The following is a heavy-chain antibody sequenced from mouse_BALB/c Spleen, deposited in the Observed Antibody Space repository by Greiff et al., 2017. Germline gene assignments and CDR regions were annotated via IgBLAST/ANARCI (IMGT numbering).Heavy chain of an antibody. J-gene: IGHJ1*01. CDR3: ASRHYYGSSSYWYFDV. D-gene: IGHD1-1*01. V-gene: IGHV2-9*02. Sequence: VQLVESGPGLVAPSQSLSITCTVSGFSLTSYGVHWVRQPPGKGLEWLGVIWAGGSTNYNSALMSRLSISKDNSKSQVFLKMNSLQTDDTAMYYCASRHYYGSSSYWYFDVWGAGTTVTVSS. CDR1: GFSLTSYG. CDR2: IWAGGST.